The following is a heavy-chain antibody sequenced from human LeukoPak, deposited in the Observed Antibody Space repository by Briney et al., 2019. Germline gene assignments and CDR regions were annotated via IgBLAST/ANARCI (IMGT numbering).Heavy chain of an antibody. CDR3: ARDPGGFRYFDWLGYYYYGMDV. V-gene: IGHV1-18*01. CDR2: ISAYNGNT. D-gene: IGHD3-9*01. Sequence: ASVKVSCKASGYTFTSYGISWVRQAPGQGLEWMGWISAYNGNTNYAQKLQGRVTITTDTSTSTAYMELRSLRSDNTAVYYCARDPGGFRYFDWLGYYYYGMDVWGQGTTVTVSS. CDR1: GYTFTSYG. J-gene: IGHJ6*02.